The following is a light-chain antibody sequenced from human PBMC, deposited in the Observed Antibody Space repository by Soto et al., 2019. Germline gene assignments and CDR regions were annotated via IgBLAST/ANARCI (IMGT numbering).Light chain of an antibody. CDR3: QQSYSTPGT. CDR1: QSISSY. V-gene: IGKV1-39*01. Sequence: GDRVPIPCRASQSISSYLNWYQQKPGKAPKLLIYAASSLQSGVPSRFSGSGSGTDFTLAISSLQPEDFATYYCQQSYSTPGTFGQGAKVDIK. CDR2: AAS. J-gene: IGKJ1*01.